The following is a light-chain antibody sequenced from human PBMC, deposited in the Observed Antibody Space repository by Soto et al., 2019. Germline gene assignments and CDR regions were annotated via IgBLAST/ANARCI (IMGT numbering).Light chain of an antibody. V-gene: IGKV3-15*01. J-gene: IGKJ2*03. CDR3: QQYNNWPPRYS. CDR2: GAS. Sequence: EIVMTQSPATLSVSPGERATLSCRASQSISSNLAWYRQKPGQAPRLLIYGASTRATGIPARFSGSGSGTEFTLTIGSLQSEDFAVYYCQQYNNWPPRYSFGQGTKLEI. CDR1: QSISSN.